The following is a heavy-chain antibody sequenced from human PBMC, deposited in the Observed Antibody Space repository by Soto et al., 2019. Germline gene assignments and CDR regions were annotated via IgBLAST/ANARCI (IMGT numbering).Heavy chain of an antibody. CDR1: GFTFSSYG. CDR3: ARNPGAEFGELSYEGDYYYYYMDV. CDR2: IWYDGSNK. V-gene: IGHV3-33*01. D-gene: IGHD3-10*01. Sequence: QVQLVESGGGVVQPGRSLRLSCAASGFTFSSYGMHWVRQAPGKGLEWVAVIWYDGSNKYYADSVKGRFTISRDNSKNTLYLQMNSLRAEDTAVYYCARNPGAEFGELSYEGDYYYYYMDVWGKGTTVTVSS. J-gene: IGHJ6*03.